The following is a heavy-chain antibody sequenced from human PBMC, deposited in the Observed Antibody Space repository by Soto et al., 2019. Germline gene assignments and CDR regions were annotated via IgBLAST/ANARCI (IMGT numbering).Heavy chain of an antibody. J-gene: IGHJ3*02. Sequence: GESLKISCKGSGYSFTSYWISWVRQMPGKGLEWMGRIDPSDSYTNYSPSFQGHVTISADKSISTAYLQWSGLKASDTAMYYCARRVAVAHGAFDIWGQGTMVTVSS. CDR3: ARRVAVAHGAFDI. V-gene: IGHV5-10-1*01. CDR1: GYSFTSYW. CDR2: IDPSDSYT. D-gene: IGHD6-19*01.